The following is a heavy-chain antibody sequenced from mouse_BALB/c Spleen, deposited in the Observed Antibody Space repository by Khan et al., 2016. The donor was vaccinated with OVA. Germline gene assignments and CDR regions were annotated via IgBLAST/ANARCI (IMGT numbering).Heavy chain of an antibody. Sequence: VQLQQSGAELAKPGASVKMSCKASGYTFTTYWMHWVKQRPGQGLEWIGYINPTSGYTDYNEKFKDRATLSADKSSSTAYMLLSGPTFEDSAVYYFSRIKKIVATDFDYWGQGTTLTVSS. CDR1: GYTFTTYW. D-gene: IGHD1-1*01. CDR3: SRIKKIVATDFDY. J-gene: IGHJ2*01. CDR2: INPTSGYT. V-gene: IGHV1-7*01.